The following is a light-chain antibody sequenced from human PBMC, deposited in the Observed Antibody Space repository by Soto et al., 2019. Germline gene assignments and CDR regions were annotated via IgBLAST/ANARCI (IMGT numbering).Light chain of an antibody. V-gene: IGKV3-20*01. CDR2: GAS. CDR1: QSMTSSF. CDR3: QQYENSPIT. Sequence: IVLTQYQGILSLSPGKRPSLSCGASQSMTSSFLALYQQKPGQAPRLLVYGASSRATGITDRFIGTGSETDFTLTINRLEPEDFAVYYCQQYENSPITFGQGTRLE. J-gene: IGKJ5*01.